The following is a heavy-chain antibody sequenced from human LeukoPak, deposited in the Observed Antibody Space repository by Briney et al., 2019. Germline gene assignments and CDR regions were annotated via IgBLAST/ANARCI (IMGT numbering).Heavy chain of an antibody. CDR3: ARDAQDYFDSSGSFDY. Sequence: PGRSLRLSCAATGSTFSAYAIHWVRQAPGKWLEWVAYISYDGTSKYYPGSVKGRFTISRDNSENTLSLQLNSLRAEDTAAYYCARDAQDYFDSSGSFDYWGQGTLVTVSS. CDR1: GSTFSAYA. CDR2: ISYDGTSK. D-gene: IGHD3-22*01. V-gene: IGHV3-30*04. J-gene: IGHJ4*02.